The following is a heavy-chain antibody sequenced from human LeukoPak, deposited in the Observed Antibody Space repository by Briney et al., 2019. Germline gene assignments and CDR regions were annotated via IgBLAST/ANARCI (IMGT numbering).Heavy chain of an antibody. CDR2: INHSGST. V-gene: IGHV4-34*01. CDR3: ARGLTMYYDFWSGPSHPFDP. CDR1: GGSFSGYY. J-gene: IGHJ5*02. Sequence: SETLSLTCAVYGGSFSGYYWSWIRQPPGKGLEWIGEINHSGSTNYNPSLKSRVTISVDTSKNQFSLKLSSVTAADTAVYYCARGLTMYYDFWSGPSHPFDPWGQGTLVTVSS. D-gene: IGHD3-3*01.